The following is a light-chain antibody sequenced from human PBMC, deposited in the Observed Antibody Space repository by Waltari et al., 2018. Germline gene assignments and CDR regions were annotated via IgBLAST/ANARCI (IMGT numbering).Light chain of an antibody. CDR3: LQYLSSPHT. Sequence: EIVLTQSPGTLSLSPWERATLSCRASQSLSGTYLARFQQKPGQAPRLLIYGASNRATGIPDRFSGSGSGTDFTLTISRLEPEDFVVYYCLQYLSSPHTFGQGTKLEIK. V-gene: IGKV3-20*01. J-gene: IGKJ2*01. CDR2: GAS. CDR1: QSLSGTY.